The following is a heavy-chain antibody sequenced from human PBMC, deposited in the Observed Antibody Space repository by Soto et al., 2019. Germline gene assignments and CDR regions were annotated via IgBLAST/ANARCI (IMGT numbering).Heavy chain of an antibody. D-gene: IGHD1-1*01. CDR1: GGSFSGYY. CDR2: INHSGST. V-gene: IGHV4-34*01. J-gene: IGHJ4*02. CDR3: ARGGGETDFDY. Sequence: QVQLQQWGAGLLKRSETLSLTCAVYGGSFSGYYWSWIRQPPGKGLEWIGEINHSGSTNYNPSLKSRVTISVDTSKNQFSLKLSSVTAADTAVYYCARGGGETDFDYWGQGTLVTVSS.